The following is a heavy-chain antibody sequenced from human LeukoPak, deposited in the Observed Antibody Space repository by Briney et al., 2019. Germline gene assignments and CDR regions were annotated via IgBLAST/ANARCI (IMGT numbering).Heavy chain of an antibody. V-gene: IGHV1-2*02. CDR1: GYTLTAYY. CDR3: ARDLRPSSGWFEP. D-gene: IGHD2-2*01. Sequence: ASVRVSCKASGYTLTAYYMHWVRQAPGQGLEWMGWVNPNSGGTNYAQKFQDRVTMTRDTSVSTAYMELSRLTSDDTAVYYCARDLRPSSGWFEPWGQGTLVTVSS. J-gene: IGHJ5*02. CDR2: VNPNSGGT.